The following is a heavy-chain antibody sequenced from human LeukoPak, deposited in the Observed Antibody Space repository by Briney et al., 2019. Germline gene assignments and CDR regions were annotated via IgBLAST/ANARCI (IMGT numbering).Heavy chain of an antibody. CDR2: INPNSGGT. Sequence: ASVKVSCKASGYTFTGYYMHWVRQAPGQGLEWMGWINPNSGGTNYAQKLQGRVTMTTDTSTSTAYMGLRSLRSDDTAVYYCARGATYYYDSSGYYKCDYWGQGTLVTVSS. J-gene: IGHJ4*02. CDR3: ARGATYYYDSSGYYKCDY. D-gene: IGHD3-22*01. CDR1: GYTFTGYY. V-gene: IGHV1-2*02.